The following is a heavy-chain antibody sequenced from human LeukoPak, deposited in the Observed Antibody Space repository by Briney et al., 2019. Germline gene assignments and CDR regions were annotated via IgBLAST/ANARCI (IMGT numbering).Heavy chain of an antibody. CDR3: ARLTTIEVDY. Sequence: GGSLRLSCAASGFTFSSYEMNWVRQAPGKGLEWVSYISSSGSTIYYADSVRGRFTISRDNAKNSLYLQMNSLRAEDTAVYYCARLTTIEVDYWGQGTLVTVSS. CDR1: GFTFSSYE. V-gene: IGHV3-48*03. D-gene: IGHD5-12*01. J-gene: IGHJ4*02. CDR2: ISSSGSTI.